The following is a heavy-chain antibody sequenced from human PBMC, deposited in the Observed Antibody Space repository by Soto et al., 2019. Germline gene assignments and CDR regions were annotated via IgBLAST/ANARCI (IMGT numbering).Heavy chain of an antibody. CDR3: AKDGLTEYYYDSSGYWYAEYFQH. Sequence: PGGSLRLSCAASGFTFSSYEMHWVRQAPGKGLEWVAFTSYDGSNNYYADSVKGRFTMSRDNSKNTLYLQMNSLRAEDTAVYYCAKDGLTEYYYDSSGYWYAEYFQHWGQGTLVTVSS. CDR2: TSYDGSNN. CDR1: GFTFSSYE. J-gene: IGHJ1*01. V-gene: IGHV3-30*04. D-gene: IGHD3-22*01.